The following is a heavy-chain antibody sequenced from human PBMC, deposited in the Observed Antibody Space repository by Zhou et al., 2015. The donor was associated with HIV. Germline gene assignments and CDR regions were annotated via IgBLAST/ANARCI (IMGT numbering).Heavy chain of an antibody. Sequence: QVQLVQSGAEVKKPGSSVKVSCKASGGTFSSYAISWVRQAPGQGLEWMGGIIPIFGTANYAQKFQGRVTITADESTSTAYMELSSLRSEDTAVYYCASGGAPRFLFRSGYYFDYWGQGTLVTVSS. CDR3: ASGGAPRFLFRSGYYFDY. D-gene: IGHD3-3*01. CDR2: IIPIFGTA. V-gene: IGHV1-69*01. J-gene: IGHJ4*02. CDR1: GGTFSSYA.